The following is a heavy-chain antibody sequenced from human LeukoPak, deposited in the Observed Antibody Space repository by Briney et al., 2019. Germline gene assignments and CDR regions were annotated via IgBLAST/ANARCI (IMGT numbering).Heavy chain of an antibody. V-gene: IGHV4-59*08. CDR1: GGSISSYY. Sequence: SETLSLTCTVSGGSISSYYWSWIRQPPGKGLEWIGYIYYSGSTNYNPSLKSRVTISVDTSKNQFSLKLSSVTAADTAVYYCARAKRDYYGSGSYSHFDYWGQGTLVTVSS. J-gene: IGHJ4*02. CDR2: IYYSGST. D-gene: IGHD3-10*01. CDR3: ARAKRDYYGSGSYSHFDY.